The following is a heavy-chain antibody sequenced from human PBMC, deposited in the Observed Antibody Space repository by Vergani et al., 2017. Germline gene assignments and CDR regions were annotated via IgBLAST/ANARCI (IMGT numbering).Heavy chain of an antibody. CDR1: GSTFSSYA. V-gene: IGHV3-23*01. D-gene: IGHD6-19*01. CDR2: LSASDRRT. CDR3: AKVGRSEVAGTFGAFDI. Sequence: EVQLLESGGGLAQPGGSLRLSCAASGSTFSSYAMNWVRQAPGKGLEWVSTLSASDRRTHYADSVKGRFTISRDNSKNTLFLHMNSLRPEDTAVYYCAKVGRSEVAGTFGAFDIWGQGTMVTVSS. J-gene: IGHJ3*02.